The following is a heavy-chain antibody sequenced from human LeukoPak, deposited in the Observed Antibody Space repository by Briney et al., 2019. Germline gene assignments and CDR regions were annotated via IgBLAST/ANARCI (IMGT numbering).Heavy chain of an antibody. CDR1: GFTFSSYG. CDR3: AKDVGRDYYDSSGPDAFDI. Sequence: GGSLRLSCAASGFTFSSYGMSWVRQAPGKGLEWVSAISGSGGSTYYADSVKGRFTISRDNSKNTLYLQMNSLRAEDTAVYYCAKDVGRDYYDSSGPDAFDIWGQGTMVTVSS. J-gene: IGHJ3*02. V-gene: IGHV3-23*01. D-gene: IGHD3-22*01. CDR2: ISGSGGST.